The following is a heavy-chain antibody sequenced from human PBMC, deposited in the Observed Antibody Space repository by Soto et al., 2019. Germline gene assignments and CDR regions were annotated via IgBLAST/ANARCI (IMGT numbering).Heavy chain of an antibody. D-gene: IGHD4-17*01. CDR3: ARRYGGAFDI. Sequence: QVQLQESGPGLVKPSETLSLTCTVSGGSISSYYWSWIRQPPGKGLEWIGYIYYSGGTNYNPSLNSRVTISVDMSKNQFSLKLSSVTAADTAVYYCARRYGGAFDIWGQGTMVTVSS. CDR1: GGSISSYY. CDR2: IYYSGGT. J-gene: IGHJ3*02. V-gene: IGHV4-59*01.